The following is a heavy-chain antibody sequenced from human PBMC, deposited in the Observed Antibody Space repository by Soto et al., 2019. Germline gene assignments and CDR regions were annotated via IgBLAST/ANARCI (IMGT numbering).Heavy chain of an antibody. Sequence: PSETLSLTCTVSGGSISSYYWSWIRQPPGKGLEWIGYIYYSGSTNYNPSLKSRVTISVDTSKNQFSLKLSSVTAADTAVYYCASGGRFGELSASDFDYWGQGTLVTVSS. V-gene: IGHV4-59*08. J-gene: IGHJ4*02. CDR2: IYYSGST. CDR3: ASGGRFGELSASDFDY. CDR1: GGSISSYY. D-gene: IGHD3-10*01.